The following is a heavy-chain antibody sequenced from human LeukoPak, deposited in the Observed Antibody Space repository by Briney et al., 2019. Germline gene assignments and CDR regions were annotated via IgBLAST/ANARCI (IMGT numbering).Heavy chain of an antibody. D-gene: IGHD1-26*01. CDR1: GFTFNNSG. CDR3: AKDLVGGTYYYYYMDV. Sequence: GGSLRLSCVASGFTFNNSGMYWVRQAPGKGLEWVAFLRYDGTNKYYADSVKGRFTISRDNSKNTLYLQMNSLRTEDTAVYYCAKDLVGGTYYYYYMDVWGKGTTVTISS. V-gene: IGHV3-30*02. J-gene: IGHJ6*03. CDR2: LRYDGTNK.